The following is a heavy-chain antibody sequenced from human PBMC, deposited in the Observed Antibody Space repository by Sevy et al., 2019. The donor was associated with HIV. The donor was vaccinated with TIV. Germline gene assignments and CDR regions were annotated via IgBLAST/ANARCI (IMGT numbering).Heavy chain of an antibody. V-gene: IGHV1-3*01. D-gene: IGHD1-26*01. CDR1: GYTFTSYA. Sequence: ASVKVSCKASGYTFTSYAFHWVRQAPGQGLEWMGWIDAGNGNTKYSQKFQGRVTLTRETSASTAYMELSSLRSEDTGVCYCVRANSGDYPSRGYFDYWGQGTLVTVSS. J-gene: IGHJ4*02. CDR3: VRANSGDYPSRGYFDY. CDR2: IDAGNGNT.